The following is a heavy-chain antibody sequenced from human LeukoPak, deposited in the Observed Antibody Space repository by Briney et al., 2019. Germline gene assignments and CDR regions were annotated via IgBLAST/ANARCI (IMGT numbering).Heavy chain of an antibody. CDR3: ARDECSLTGYYKSSCSDS. D-gene: IGHD3-9*01. V-gene: IGHV3-74*01. J-gene: IGHJ4*02. Sequence: GGSLRLSCAASGFTFSTYWMHWVRQAPGEGLVWVSRINSDGRSTTYADAVKGRFTISRDNAKNTLYLQMNSLRAEDTAVYYCARDECSLTGYYKSSCSDSWGQGTLVTVSS. CDR2: INSDGRST. CDR1: GFTFSTYW.